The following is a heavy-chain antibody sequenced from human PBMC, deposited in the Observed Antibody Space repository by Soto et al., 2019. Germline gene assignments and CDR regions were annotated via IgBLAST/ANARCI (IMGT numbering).Heavy chain of an antibody. Sequence: ASVKVSCKASGYTFTSYAMHWVRQAPGQRLEWMGWINADNGDTKYSQKFQGRVTMTRDTSASTAYMELSRLRSDDTAVYYCARDTQDTAMVFNYWGQGTLVTVSS. V-gene: IGHV1-3*01. J-gene: IGHJ4*02. CDR3: ARDTQDTAMVFNY. D-gene: IGHD5-18*01. CDR1: GYTFTSYA. CDR2: INADNGDT.